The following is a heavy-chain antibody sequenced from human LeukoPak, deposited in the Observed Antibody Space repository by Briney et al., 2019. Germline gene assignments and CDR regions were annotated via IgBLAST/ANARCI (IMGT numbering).Heavy chain of an antibody. V-gene: IGHV5-51*01. CDR1: GYSFTSYW. J-gene: IGHJ3*02. CDR3: ASIQYCSSTSCDAFDI. D-gene: IGHD2-2*01. Sequence: GESLKISCKGSGYSFTSYWIGWVRQMPGKGLEWMGIIYPGDSGTRYSPSFQGQVTISADKSISTAYLQWSSLKASDTAMYYCASIQYCSSTSCDAFDIWGQGTMVTVSS. CDR2: IYPGDSGT.